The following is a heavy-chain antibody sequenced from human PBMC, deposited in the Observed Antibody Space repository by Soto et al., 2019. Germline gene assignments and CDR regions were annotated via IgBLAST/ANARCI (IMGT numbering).Heavy chain of an antibody. CDR2: INPQTGGT. V-gene: IGHV1-2*02. CDR3: ARERYQVISDSMHV. J-gene: IGHJ6*02. CDR1: GYTFTGYY. D-gene: IGHD2-2*01. Sequence: ASVKVSCKASGYTFTGYYIHWVREAPGQGLEWMGWINPQTGGTSYAQKFQGRVTLSRDTSINTAYLELSRLTFDDAAVYFCARERYQVISDSMHVWGQGTKVTVS.